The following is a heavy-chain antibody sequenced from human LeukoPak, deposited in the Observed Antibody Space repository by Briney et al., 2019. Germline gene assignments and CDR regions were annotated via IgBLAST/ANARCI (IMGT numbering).Heavy chain of an antibody. Sequence: GGSLRLSCTVSGFTVSSNSMSWVCQAPGKGLEWVSFIYSDNTHYSDSVKGRFTISRDNSKNTLYLQMNSLRAEDTAVYYCAKDRYSSGWYGGEDYWGQGTLVTVSS. CDR1: GFTVSSNS. V-gene: IGHV3-66*03. J-gene: IGHJ4*02. CDR3: AKDRYSSGWYGGEDY. CDR2: IYSDNT. D-gene: IGHD6-19*01.